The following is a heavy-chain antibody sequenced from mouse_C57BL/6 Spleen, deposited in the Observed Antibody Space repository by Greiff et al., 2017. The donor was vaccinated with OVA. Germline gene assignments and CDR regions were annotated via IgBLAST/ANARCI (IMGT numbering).Heavy chain of an antibody. CDR2: ISSGGSYT. V-gene: IGHV5-6*01. D-gene: IGHD2-14*01. CDR3: ARHGSVMGTTSWYFDV. CDR1: GFTFSSYG. Sequence: EVKLVESGGDLVKPGGSLKLSCAASGFTFSSYGMSWVRQTPDKRLEWVATISSGGSYTYYPDSVKGRFTISRDNAKNTLYLQMSSLKSEDTAMYYCARHGSVMGTTSWYFDVWGTGTTVTVSS. J-gene: IGHJ1*03.